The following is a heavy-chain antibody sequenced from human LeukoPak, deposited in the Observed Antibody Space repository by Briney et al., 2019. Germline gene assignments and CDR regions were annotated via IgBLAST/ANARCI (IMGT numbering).Heavy chain of an antibody. J-gene: IGHJ6*03. CDR2: ISSSGSTI. CDR3: ATTLSGWSPPQTSYYSYYMDV. V-gene: IGHV3-48*03. CDR1: GFTFSSYE. D-gene: IGHD6-19*01. Sequence: GGSLRLSCAASGFTFSSYEMNWVRQAPGKGLEWVSYISSSGSTIYYADSVKGRFTISRDNAKNSLYLQMNSLRVEDTAVYYCATTLSGWSPPQTSYYSYYMDVWGKGTTVTISS.